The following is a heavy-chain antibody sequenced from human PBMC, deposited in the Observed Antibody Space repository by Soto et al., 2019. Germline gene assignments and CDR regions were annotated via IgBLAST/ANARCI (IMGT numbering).Heavy chain of an antibody. J-gene: IGHJ6*02. CDR1: GGTFSSYA. CDR2: IIPIFGTA. CDR3: ARGYLARNVNYYYYGMDV. D-gene: IGHD1-1*01. V-gene: IGHV1-69*13. Sequence: SVKVSCKASGGTFSSYAISWVRQAPGQGLEWMGGIIPIFGTANYAQKFQGRVTITADESTSTAYMELSSLRSEDTAVYYCARGYLARNVNYYYYGMDVWGQGTTVTVSS.